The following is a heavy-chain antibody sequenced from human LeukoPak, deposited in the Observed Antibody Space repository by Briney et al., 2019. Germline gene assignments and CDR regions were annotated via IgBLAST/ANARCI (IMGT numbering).Heavy chain of an antibody. Sequence: GGSLRLSCAASGFTFSSYAMSWVRQAPGKGPEWVSAISGSGGSTYYADSVKGRFTISRDNSKNTLYLQMNSLRAEDTAVYYCAKDSTYYYYGMDVWGQGTTVTVSS. V-gene: IGHV3-23*01. CDR3: AKDSTYYYYGMDV. CDR1: GFTFSSYA. J-gene: IGHJ6*02. CDR2: ISGSGGST.